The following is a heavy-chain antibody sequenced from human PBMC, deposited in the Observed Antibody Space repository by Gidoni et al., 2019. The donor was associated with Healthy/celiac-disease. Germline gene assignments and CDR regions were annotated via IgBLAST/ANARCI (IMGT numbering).Heavy chain of an antibody. CDR3: ARKDGYYYGMDV. J-gene: IGHJ6*02. Sequence: QVQLQESGPGLVKPSETLSLTCTVSGYSISSGYYWGWIRQPPGQGLEWIGSIYHSGSTYYNPSLKSRVTTSVDTSKNQFSLKLSSVTAADTAVYYCARKDGYYYGMDVWGQGTTVTVSS. V-gene: IGHV4-38-2*02. CDR1: GYSISSGYY. CDR2: IYHSGST.